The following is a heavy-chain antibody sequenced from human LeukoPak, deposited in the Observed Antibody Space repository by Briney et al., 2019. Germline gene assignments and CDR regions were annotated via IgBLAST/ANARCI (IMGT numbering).Heavy chain of an antibody. CDR2: INPNSGGT. J-gene: IGHJ4*02. V-gene: IGHV1-2*02. CDR1: GYTFTGYY. Sequence: ASVKVSCKASGYTFTGYYMHWVRQAPGPGLEWMGWINPNSGGTNYAQKFQGRVTMTRDTSISTAYMELSRLRSDDTAVYYCARESLSGSSWYGCHDYWGQGTLVTVSS. D-gene: IGHD6-13*01. CDR3: ARESLSGSSWYGCHDY.